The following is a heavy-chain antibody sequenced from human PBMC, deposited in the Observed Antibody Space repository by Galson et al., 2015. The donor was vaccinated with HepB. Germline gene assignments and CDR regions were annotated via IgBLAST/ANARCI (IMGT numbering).Heavy chain of an antibody. CDR2: IIPIFGTA. CDR3: ARGEMATFTLFDY. J-gene: IGHJ4*02. D-gene: IGHD5-24*01. Sequence: SVKVSCKASGGTFSSYAISWVRQAPGQGLEWMGGIIPIFGTANYAQKFQGRVTITADESTSTAYMELSSLRSEDTAVYYCARGEMATFTLFDYWGQGTLVTVSS. CDR1: GGTFSSYA. V-gene: IGHV1-69*13.